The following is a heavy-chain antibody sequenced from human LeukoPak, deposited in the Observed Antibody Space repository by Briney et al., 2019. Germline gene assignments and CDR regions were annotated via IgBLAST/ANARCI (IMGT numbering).Heavy chain of an antibody. CDR3: AKRGAYCRSAPCLPYY. J-gene: IGHJ4*02. CDR1: GFTFNSYG. D-gene: IGHD2-2*01. CDR2: ISYDGSEK. Sequence: GRSLRLSFAAHGFTFNSYGIHWVRQAPGKGLEWVALISYDGSEKYYADSVKGRFTISRDNSKNTLYVQMNSLRAEDTALYYCAKRGAYCRSAPCLPYYWGQGTLVTVSS. V-gene: IGHV3-30*18.